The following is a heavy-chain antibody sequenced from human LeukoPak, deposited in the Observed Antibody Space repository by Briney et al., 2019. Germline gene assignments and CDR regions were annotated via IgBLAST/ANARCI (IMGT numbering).Heavy chain of an antibody. J-gene: IGHJ5*02. D-gene: IGHD4-17*01. CDR2: IYTSGST. V-gene: IGHV4-4*07. CDR1: GGSISSYY. CDR3: ARGVPTVALSSRNWFDP. Sequence: SETLSLTCTVSGGSISSYYWSWIRQPAGKGLEWIGRIYTSGSTNYNPSLKSRVTMSVDTSKNQFSLKLSSVTAADTAVYYCARGVPTVALSSRNWFDPWGQGTLVTVSS.